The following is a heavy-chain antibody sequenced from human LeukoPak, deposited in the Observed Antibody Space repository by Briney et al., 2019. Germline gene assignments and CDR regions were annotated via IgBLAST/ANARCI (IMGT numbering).Heavy chain of an antibody. CDR2: IYASGNT. D-gene: IGHD2-21*02. V-gene: IGHV4-4*07. CDR1: GSSISSYY. Sequence: SETLSLTCTVSGSSISSYYWSWIRQPAGKGLEWIGRIYASGNTNYNPSLKSRVTMSVDTSKNLFALKLSSVTVADTAVYYCARQGVATAIDYWGQGTLVTVSS. CDR3: ARQGVATAIDY. J-gene: IGHJ4*02.